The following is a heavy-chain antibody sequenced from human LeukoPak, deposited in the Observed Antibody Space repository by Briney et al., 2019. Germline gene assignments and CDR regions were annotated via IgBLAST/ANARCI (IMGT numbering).Heavy chain of an antibody. J-gene: IGHJ3*02. D-gene: IGHD6-13*01. CDR2: IYWDDDK. CDR3: AHTSRIAAALAFDI. CDR1: GFSLSTRGGG. V-gene: IGHV2-5*02. Sequence: KESGPTLVKPPQTLTLTSTFSGFSLSTRGGGVGWIRQPPGKALEWLALIYWDDDKRYSPSLKSRLTITKDTSKNQVVLTMTNMDPVDTATYYCAHTSRIAAALAFDIWGQGTMVTVSS.